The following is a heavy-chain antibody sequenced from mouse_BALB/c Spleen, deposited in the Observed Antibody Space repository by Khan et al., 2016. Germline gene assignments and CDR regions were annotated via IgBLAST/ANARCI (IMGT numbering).Heavy chain of an antibody. CDR1: GYTFTNYG. CDR3: AKLTGTPWDY. D-gene: IGHD4-1*01. J-gene: IGHJ2*01. V-gene: IGHV9-3*02. Sequence: QIQLVQSGPELKKPGETVKISCKASGYTFTNYGMNWVKQAPGKGLKWMGWINTNTGEPTYAEEFKGRFAFSLETSASTAYLQINNFKNEDTATDCYAKLTGTPWDYWGQGTTLTVSS. CDR2: INTNTGEP.